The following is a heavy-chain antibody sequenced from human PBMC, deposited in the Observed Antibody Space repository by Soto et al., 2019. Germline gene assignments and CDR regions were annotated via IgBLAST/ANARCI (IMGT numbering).Heavy chain of an antibody. CDR3: ARAYYDILTGWYYYYGMDV. D-gene: IGHD3-9*01. J-gene: IGHJ6*02. V-gene: IGHV1-18*01. Sequence: ASVKVSCKASGYTFITYGVTWVRQAPGQGLEWMGWITPYNGKTHYAQKFQDRVTMTTDTAATTAYMELRSLTSDDSAVYYCARAYYDILTGWYYYYGMDVWGQGTTVTVSS. CDR2: ITPYNGKT. CDR1: GYTFITYG.